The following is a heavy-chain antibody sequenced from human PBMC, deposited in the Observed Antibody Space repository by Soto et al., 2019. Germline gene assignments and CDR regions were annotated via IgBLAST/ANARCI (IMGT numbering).Heavy chain of an antibody. J-gene: IGHJ4*02. CDR2: IYYSGST. CDR3: ARASGVMVYASDY. V-gene: IGHV4-59*01. CDR1: GGSISSYY. D-gene: IGHD2-8*01. Sequence: PSETLSLTCTVSGGSISSYYWSWIRQPPGKGLEWIGYIYYSGSTNYNPSLKSRVTISVDTSKNQFSLKLSSVTAADTAVYYCARASGVMVYASDYWGQGTLVTVS.